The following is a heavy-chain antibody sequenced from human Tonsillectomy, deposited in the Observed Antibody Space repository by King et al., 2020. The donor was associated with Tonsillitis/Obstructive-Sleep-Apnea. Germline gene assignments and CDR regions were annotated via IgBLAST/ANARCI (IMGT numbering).Heavy chain of an antibody. D-gene: IGHD6-6*01. CDR2: ISWNSGTT. CDR1: GFTFDDYA. Sequence: VQLVESGGGLLQPGRSLRLSCAASGFTFDDYAMHWVRRAPGKGLEWVSGISWNSGTTGYAESVKGRFTISRDNARNSLYLQMNILRPEDTALYYCAKDMGYSRSSTHAVAYDAFDVWGPGTMVTVSS. J-gene: IGHJ3*01. CDR3: AKDMGYSRSSTHAVAYDAFDV. V-gene: IGHV3-9*01.